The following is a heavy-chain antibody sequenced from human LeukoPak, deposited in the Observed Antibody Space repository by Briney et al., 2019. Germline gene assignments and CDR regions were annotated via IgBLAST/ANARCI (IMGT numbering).Heavy chain of an antibody. J-gene: IGHJ3*02. D-gene: IGHD6-19*01. CDR2: IYSGGST. CDR1: GFTVSSNY. CDR3: ARAGIAVAGKGSVAFDI. Sequence: GGSLRLSCAASGFTVSSNYMSWVRQAPGKGLEWVSVIYSGGSTYYADSVKGGFTISRDNSKNTLYLQMNSLRAEDTAVYYCARAGIAVAGKGSVAFDIWGQGTMVTVSS. V-gene: IGHV3-66*02.